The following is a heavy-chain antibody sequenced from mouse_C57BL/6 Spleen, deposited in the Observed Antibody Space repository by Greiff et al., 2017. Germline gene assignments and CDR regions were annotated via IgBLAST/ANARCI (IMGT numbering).Heavy chain of an antibody. CDR2: INPSSGYT. CDR3: ARGIYYGSSFYYFDY. CDR1: GYTFTSYT. J-gene: IGHJ2*01. V-gene: IGHV1-4*01. D-gene: IGHD1-1*01. Sequence: QVQLKQSGAELARPGASVKMSCKASGYTFTSYTMHWVKQRPGQGLEWIGYINPSSGYTKYNQKFKDKATLTADKSSSTAYMQLSSLTSEDSAVYYCARGIYYGSSFYYFDYWGQGTTLTVSS.